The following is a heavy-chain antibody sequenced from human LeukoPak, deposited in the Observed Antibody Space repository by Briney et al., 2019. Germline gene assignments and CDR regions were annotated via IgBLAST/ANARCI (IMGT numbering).Heavy chain of an antibody. CDR3: ARHHRSGGSCYVNWFDP. CDR1: GYSFTSYW. J-gene: IGHJ5*02. CDR2: IYPGDSDT. Sequence: PGESLKISCKGSGYSFTSYWIGWVRQMPGKGLEWMGIIYPGDSDTRYSPSFQGQVTISADKSISTAYLQWSSLKASDTAMYCCARHHRSGGSCYVNWFDPWGQGTLVTVSS. D-gene: IGHD2-15*01. V-gene: IGHV5-51*01.